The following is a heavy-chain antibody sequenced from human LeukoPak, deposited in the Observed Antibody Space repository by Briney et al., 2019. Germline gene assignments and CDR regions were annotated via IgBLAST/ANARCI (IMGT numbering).Heavy chain of an antibody. V-gene: IGHV3-23*01. Sequence: GGSLRLSCAASGXTFSDYAMAWVRQAPGKGREWVSVISGSGGSTYYADPVKGRFTISRDNSKNTLYLQMNSLRAEDTAVYYCALAYCGGDCYPYYFDYWGQGTLVTVSS. D-gene: IGHD2-21*02. J-gene: IGHJ4*02. CDR2: ISGSGGST. CDR1: GXTFSDYA. CDR3: ALAYCGGDCYPYYFDY.